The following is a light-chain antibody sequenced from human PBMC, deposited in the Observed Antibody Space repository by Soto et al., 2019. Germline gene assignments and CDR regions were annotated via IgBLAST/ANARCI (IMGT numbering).Light chain of an antibody. CDR3: QHYNSYSEA. Sequence: DIQMTQSPSTLSGSVGDRVTITCRASQTISSWLAWYQQKPGKAPKLLNYKASTLKSGVPSRFSGSGSGTELTLTISSLQPDDFATYYCQHYNSYSEAFGQRAKVDFK. V-gene: IGKV1-5*03. CDR2: KAS. J-gene: IGKJ1*01. CDR1: QTISSW.